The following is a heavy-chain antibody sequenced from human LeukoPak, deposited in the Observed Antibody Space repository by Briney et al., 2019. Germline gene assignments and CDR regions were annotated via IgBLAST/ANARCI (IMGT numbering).Heavy chain of an antibody. CDR2: IYYSGST. D-gene: IGHD2-15*01. CDR1: GGSFSGYY. CDR3: AREGPQGSTPD. J-gene: IGHJ4*02. Sequence: SETLSLTCAVYGGSFSGYYWSWIRQHPGKGLEWIGYIYYSGSTYYNPSLKSRVTISVDTSKNQFSLKLSSVTAADTAVYYCAREGPQGSTPDWGQGTLVTVSS. V-gene: IGHV4-31*11.